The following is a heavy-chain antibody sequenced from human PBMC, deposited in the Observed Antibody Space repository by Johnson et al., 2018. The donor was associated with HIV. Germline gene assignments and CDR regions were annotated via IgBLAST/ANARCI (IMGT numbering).Heavy chain of an antibody. J-gene: IGHJ3*02. CDR2: ISNNGGST. D-gene: IGHD3/OR15-3a*01. CDR3: AKEGLI. CDR1: GFTFSDYY. Sequence: VQLVESGGGLVKPGGSLRLSCAASGFTFSDYYMSWIRQAPGKGLEYVSAISNNGGSTYYAKSVEGRFTISRDNYKNTLHLQMNSLRTEDTAVYYCAKEGLIWGQGTMVTVSS. V-gene: IGHV3-64*01.